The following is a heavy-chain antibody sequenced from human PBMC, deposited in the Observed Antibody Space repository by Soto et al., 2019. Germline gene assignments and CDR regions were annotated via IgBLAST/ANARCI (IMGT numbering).Heavy chain of an antibody. D-gene: IGHD3-3*01. J-gene: IGHJ4*02. V-gene: IGHV3-21*01. CDR1: GFTFSSYS. Sequence: EVQVVESGGGLVKPGGSLTLSCAASGFTFSSYSMNWVRQAPGKGLEWVSSISRTSNYIYYTDSVKGRFTISRDNAKNLIYLQMNSLRAEDTAKYYCASGVFGLVSPVIGGYWGQGTLVTVSS. CDR3: ASGVFGLVSPVIGGY. CDR2: ISRTSNYI.